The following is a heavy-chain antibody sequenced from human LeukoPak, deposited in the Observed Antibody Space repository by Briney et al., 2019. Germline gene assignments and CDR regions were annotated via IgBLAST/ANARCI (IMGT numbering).Heavy chain of an antibody. CDR3: ARSTSGLYSWFDP. CDR1: GFTFSSYA. CDR2: ISNDGSNK. D-gene: IGHD5-12*01. V-gene: IGHV3-30*04. J-gene: IGHJ5*02. Sequence: PGGCLRLSCAASGFTFSSYAMRWVRQAPGKGLEWVAVISNDGSNKYYADSVRRRFTISRDNSKDTLYLQMNSLRAEDTAVYYCARSTSGLYSWFDPWGPGTLGTVSS.